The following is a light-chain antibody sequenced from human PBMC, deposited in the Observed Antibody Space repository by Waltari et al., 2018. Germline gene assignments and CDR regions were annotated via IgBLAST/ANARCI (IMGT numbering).Light chain of an antibody. CDR3: QQYYSYPFT. CDR1: QGISSY. J-gene: IGKJ3*01. V-gene: IGKV1-8*01. Sequence: AIRMPQSPSSLSASTGDRVTLTCLAGQGISSYLAGYQQKPGKAPKLLIYAASTLQSGVPSRFSGSGSGTDFTLTISCLQSEDFATYYCQQYYSYPFTFGPGTKVDIK. CDR2: AAS.